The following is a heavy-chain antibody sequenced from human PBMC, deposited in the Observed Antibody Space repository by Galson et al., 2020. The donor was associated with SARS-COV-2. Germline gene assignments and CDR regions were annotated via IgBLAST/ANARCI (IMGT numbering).Heavy chain of an antibody. J-gene: IGHJ4*02. CDR1: GYTLTELS. Sequence: ASVKVSCKVSGYTLTELSMHWVRQAPGKGLEWMGGFDPEDGETIYAQKFQGRVTMTKDTSTDTAYMELSSLRSEDTAVYYCATFFAIVGAGSFDYWGQGTLVTVSS. D-gene: IGHD1-26*01. CDR2: FDPEDGET. CDR3: ATFFAIVGAGSFDY. V-gene: IGHV1-24*01.